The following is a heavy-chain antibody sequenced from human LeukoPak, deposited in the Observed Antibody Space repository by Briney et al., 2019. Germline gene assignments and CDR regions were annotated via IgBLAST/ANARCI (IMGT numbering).Heavy chain of an antibody. D-gene: IGHD3-22*01. CDR3: AKDRSWDYDSSGSLDY. CDR1: GFTFSSYG. CDR2: IRYDGSNK. V-gene: IGHV3-30*02. J-gene: IGHJ4*02. Sequence: PGGSLRLSCAASGFTFSSYGMHWVRQAPGKGLEWVAFIRYDGSNKYYADSVKGRFTISRDNSKNTLYLQMNSLRAEDTAVYYCAKDRSWDYDSSGSLDYWGQGTLVTVSS.